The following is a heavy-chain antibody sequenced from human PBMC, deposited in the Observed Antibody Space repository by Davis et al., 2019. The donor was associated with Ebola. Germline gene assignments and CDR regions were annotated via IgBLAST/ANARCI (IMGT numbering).Heavy chain of an antibody. CDR3: ARVRVYGDLDSRNWFDP. CDR2: ISAYNGNT. D-gene: IGHD4-17*01. Sequence: AASVKVSCKASGYTFTSYGISWVRQAPGQGLEWMGWISAYNGNTNYAQKLQGRVTMTTDTSTSTAYMELRSLRSDDTAVYYCARVRVYGDLDSRNWFDPWGQGTLVTVSS. J-gene: IGHJ5*02. CDR1: GYTFTSYG. V-gene: IGHV1-18*01.